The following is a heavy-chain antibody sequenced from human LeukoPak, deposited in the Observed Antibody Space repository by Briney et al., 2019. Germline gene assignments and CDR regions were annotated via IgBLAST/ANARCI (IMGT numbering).Heavy chain of an antibody. CDR3: GRDGTILLWFGELSASLSYYYGMDV. Sequence: QPGRSLRLSCAVSGFTFSSYAKHWVRQAPGKGLEWVAVISYDGSNKYYADPGTGRFPISRDNSKNTLYLQMNSLRAEDTAVYYCGRDGTILLWFGELSASLSYYYGMDVWGQGTTVTVSS. V-gene: IGHV3-30-3*01. D-gene: IGHD3-10*01. J-gene: IGHJ6*02. CDR1: GFTFSSYA. CDR2: ISYDGSNK.